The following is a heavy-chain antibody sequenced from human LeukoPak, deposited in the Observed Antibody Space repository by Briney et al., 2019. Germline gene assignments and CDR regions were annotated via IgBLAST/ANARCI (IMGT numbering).Heavy chain of an antibody. V-gene: IGHV1-2*02. D-gene: IGHD3-22*01. Sequence: ASVKVSCKASGYTFTGYYMHWVRQAPGQGLEWMGWINPNSGGTNYAQKFQGRVTMTRDTSISTAYMELSRLRSDDTAVYYCARAIPAPHQNYYDSSGYYWFDPWGQGTLVTVSS. CDR3: ARAIPAPHQNYYDSSGYYWFDP. CDR1: GYTFTGYY. J-gene: IGHJ5*02. CDR2: INPNSGGT.